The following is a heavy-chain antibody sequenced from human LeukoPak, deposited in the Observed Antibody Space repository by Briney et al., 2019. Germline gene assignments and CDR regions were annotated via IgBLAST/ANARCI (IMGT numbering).Heavy chain of an antibody. CDR3: ARVDTDVWYFDY. Sequence: SETLSLTCTVSGGSISSFYCSWIRQPAGKGLEWIGRIYTSGSTKYNPSLKSRVTMSVDTSKNQFSLNLRSVTAADTAVYYCARVDTDVWYFDYWGQGTLVTVSS. V-gene: IGHV4-4*07. D-gene: IGHD5-18*01. CDR1: GGSISSFY. CDR2: IYTSGST. J-gene: IGHJ4*02.